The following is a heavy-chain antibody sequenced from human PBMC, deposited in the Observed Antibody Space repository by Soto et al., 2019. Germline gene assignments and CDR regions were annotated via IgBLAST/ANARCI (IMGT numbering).Heavy chain of an antibody. D-gene: IGHD2-2*01. Sequence: ASVKVSCKASGYTFASYGISWVRQAPGQGLEWMGWISAYNGNTNYAQKLQGRVTMTTDTSTSTAYMELRSLRSDDTAVYYCARVYCSSTSCYFLGNYYYYYYMDVWGKGTTVTVSS. CDR1: GYTFASYG. V-gene: IGHV1-18*01. J-gene: IGHJ6*03. CDR2: ISAYNGNT. CDR3: ARVYCSSTSCYFLGNYYYYYYMDV.